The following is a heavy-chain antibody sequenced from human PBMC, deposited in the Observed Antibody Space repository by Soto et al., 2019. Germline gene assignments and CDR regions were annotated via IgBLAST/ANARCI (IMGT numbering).Heavy chain of an antibody. CDR3: ARASSRWGSDAAH. V-gene: IGHV3-53*01. CDR2: IYSGGST. CDR1: GFSVSGNY. J-gene: IGHJ4*02. Sequence: EVQVVESGGGLIQPGGSLRLSCAASGFSVSGNYMGWVRQAPGKGLEWVSAIYSGGSTHYADSVKGRFTISRDNSKNTPYLQMNSLRAEETAVYYCARASSRWGSDAAHWGQGTLVTVSS. D-gene: IGHD7-27*01.